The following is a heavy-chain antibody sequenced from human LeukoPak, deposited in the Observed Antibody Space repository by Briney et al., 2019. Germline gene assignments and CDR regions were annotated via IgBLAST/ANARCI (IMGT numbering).Heavy chain of an antibody. J-gene: IGHJ4*02. Sequence: GASVKVSCKASGGTFSSYAISWVRQAPGQGLEWMGGIIPIFGTANYAQKFQGRVTITADESTSTAYMELSSLRSEDTAVYYCARNPAHCSGGSCYWGFDYWGQGTLVTVSS. D-gene: IGHD2-15*01. CDR2: IIPIFGTA. CDR3: ARNPAHCSGGSCYWGFDY. CDR1: GGTFSSYA. V-gene: IGHV1-69*13.